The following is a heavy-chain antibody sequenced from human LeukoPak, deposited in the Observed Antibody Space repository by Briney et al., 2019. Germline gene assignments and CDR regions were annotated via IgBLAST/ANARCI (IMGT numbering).Heavy chain of an antibody. Sequence: QAGGSLRLSCAPSGLTFSSYGMHWVRQAPGKGLEWVAVIWYDGSSKYYADSVKGRFTISRDNSKNTLYLQMNSLRAEDTAVYYCAKASNYDILTCAYWGQGTLVTVSS. CDR2: IWYDGSSK. D-gene: IGHD3-9*01. CDR3: AKASNYDILTCAY. J-gene: IGHJ4*02. CDR1: GLTFSSYG. V-gene: IGHV3-33*06.